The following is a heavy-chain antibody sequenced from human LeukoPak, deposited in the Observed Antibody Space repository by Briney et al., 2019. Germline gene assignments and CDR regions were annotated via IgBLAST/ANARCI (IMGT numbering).Heavy chain of an antibody. D-gene: IGHD6-19*01. CDR2: IKYDGSDK. V-gene: IGHV3-33*05. CDR1: GFTLFSSYD. CDR3: SIVAVASDFDY. J-gene: IGHJ4*02. Sequence: GGSLRLSCAASGFTLFSSYDMHWVRQAPGKGLEWVAIIKYDGSDKYYIDSVKGRFTISRDNSRNTLYLQMNSLRVEDTAVYYCSIVAVASDFDYWGQGTLVTVSS.